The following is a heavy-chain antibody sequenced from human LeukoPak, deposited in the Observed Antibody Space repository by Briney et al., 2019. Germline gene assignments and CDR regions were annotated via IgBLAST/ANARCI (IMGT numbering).Heavy chain of an antibody. CDR1: GFNFGSNW. CDR3: AREGPSVTPYY. V-gene: IGHV3-7*01. J-gene: IGHJ4*02. Sequence: GGSLRLSCAASGFNFGSNWMSWGRQAPGKGLEWVANIKQDGSEKYYVDSVKGRFTISRDNAKNSLYLQMNSLRAEDTAVFYCAREGPSVTPYYWGQGTLVTVSS. CDR2: IKQDGSEK. D-gene: IGHD4-17*01.